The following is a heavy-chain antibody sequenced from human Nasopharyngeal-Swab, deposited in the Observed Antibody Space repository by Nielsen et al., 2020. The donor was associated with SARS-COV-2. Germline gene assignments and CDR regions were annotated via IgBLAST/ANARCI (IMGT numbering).Heavy chain of an antibody. CDR3: AKDMSPNTYYYYMDV. Sequence: GGSLRLSCAASGFTCDDYAMHWVRQAPGKGLEWVSGISWNSGSIGYADSVKGRFTISRDNAKNSLYLQMNSLRAEDTALYYCAKDMSPNTYYYYMDVWGKGTTVTVSS. J-gene: IGHJ6*03. CDR1: GFTCDDYA. V-gene: IGHV3-9*01. CDR2: ISWNSGSI.